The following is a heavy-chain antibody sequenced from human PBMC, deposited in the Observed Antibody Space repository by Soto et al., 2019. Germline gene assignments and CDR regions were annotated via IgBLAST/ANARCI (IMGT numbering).Heavy chain of an antibody. CDR1: GFTFSSYS. V-gene: IGHV3-23*01. D-gene: IGHD2-15*01. CDR3: AKKGGTDYYYYGMDV. Sequence: GGSLRLSCAASGFTFSSYSMNWVRQAPGKGLEWVSSISGSGGSTYYADSVKGRFTISRDNSKNTLYLQMNSLRAEDTAVYYCAKKGGTDYYYYGMDVWGQGTTVTVSS. J-gene: IGHJ6*02. CDR2: ISGSGGST.